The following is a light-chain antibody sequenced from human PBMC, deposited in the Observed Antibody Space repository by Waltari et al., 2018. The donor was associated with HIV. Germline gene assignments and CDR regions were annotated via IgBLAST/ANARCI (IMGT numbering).Light chain of an antibody. CDR2: ESA. Sequence: QSVLTQPPSTSATPGQRVTILCSGASSNIGRHFLSWYQHLPGATPKLLIYESASWPSGVHDRFSGSESGTSAYMASSGLRSEDEADYYCAAWDNYLNAWVFGGGTRVTVL. J-gene: IGLJ3*02. CDR1: SSNIGRHF. CDR3: AAWDNYLNAWV. V-gene: IGLV1-47*01.